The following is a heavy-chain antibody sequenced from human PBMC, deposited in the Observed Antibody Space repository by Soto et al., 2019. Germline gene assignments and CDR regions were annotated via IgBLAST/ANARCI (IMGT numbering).Heavy chain of an antibody. CDR3: AHRLDYGDYSKGYYFDY. D-gene: IGHD4-17*01. J-gene: IGHJ4*02. Sequence: SGPTLVNPTQTLTLTCTFSGFSLSTSGVGVGWIRQPPGKALEWLALIYWDDDKRYSPSLKSRLTITKDTSKNQVVLTMTNMDPVDTATYYCAHRLDYGDYSKGYYFDYWGQGTLVTAPQ. CDR1: GFSLSTSGVG. V-gene: IGHV2-5*02. CDR2: IYWDDDK.